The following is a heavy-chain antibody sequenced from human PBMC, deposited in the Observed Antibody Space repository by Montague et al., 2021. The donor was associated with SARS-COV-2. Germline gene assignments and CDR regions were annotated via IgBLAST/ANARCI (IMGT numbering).Heavy chain of an antibody. V-gene: IGHV3-48*03. J-gene: IGHJ6*03. D-gene: IGHD5-12*01. CDR1: GFTFSSYG. CDR2: ISSSGVTI. Sequence: SLRLSCAASGFTFSSYGMNWVRQAPGKGLEWVSYISSSGVTIYYADSVEGRFTISRDYAKNSLYLQMNSLRAEDTAVYYCARLRGYDYGLLYYYYMDAWGKGTTVTVSS. CDR3: ARLRGYDYGLLYYYYMDA.